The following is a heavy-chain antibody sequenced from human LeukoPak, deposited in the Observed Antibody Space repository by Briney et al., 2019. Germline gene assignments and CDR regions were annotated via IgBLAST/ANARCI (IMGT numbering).Heavy chain of an antibody. CDR3: ARTVTVTKKPTYFDY. D-gene: IGHD4-17*01. J-gene: IGHJ4*02. CDR1: GGSISSYY. Sequence: SETLSLTCTVSGGSISSYYWSCIRHPPGEGRVWIGYIYYSGSTNYKPSLNSRVTISVDTSKNQFSLKLSSVTAADTAVYYCARTVTVTKKPTYFDYWGQGTLVTVSS. V-gene: IGHV4-59*01. CDR2: IYYSGST.